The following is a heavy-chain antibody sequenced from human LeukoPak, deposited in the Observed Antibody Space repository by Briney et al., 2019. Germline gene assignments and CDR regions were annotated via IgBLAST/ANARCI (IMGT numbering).Heavy chain of an antibody. CDR2: ISGSGGST. CDR1: GFTFSSYA. Sequence: PGGSLRLPCAASGFTFSSYAMSWVSQAPGKGLEWVSAISGSGGSTYYADSVKGRFTISRDNSMNTLYLQMNSLRAEDTAVYYCAKDLEGSGIVGYYYYYGMDVWGQGTTVTVSS. D-gene: IGHD1-26*01. V-gene: IGHV3-23*01. J-gene: IGHJ6*02. CDR3: AKDLEGSGIVGYYYYYGMDV.